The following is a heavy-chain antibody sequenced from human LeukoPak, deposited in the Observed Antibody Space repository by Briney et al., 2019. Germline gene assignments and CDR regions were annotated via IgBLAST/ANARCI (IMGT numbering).Heavy chain of an antibody. D-gene: IGHD3-16*02. CDR2: TYYRSKFYN. CDR3: ARNTYVWGNYRRPFDY. J-gene: IGHJ4*02. Sequence: SQTLSVTCAISGDSVSSSGVAWNWIRQSPSRGLEWLGRTYYRSKFYNDYAVSVKSRITINPDTSKNQFSLQLNSVTPEDTAVYYCARNTYVWGNYRRPFDYWGQGTLVTVSS. CDR1: GDSVSSSGVA. V-gene: IGHV6-1*01.